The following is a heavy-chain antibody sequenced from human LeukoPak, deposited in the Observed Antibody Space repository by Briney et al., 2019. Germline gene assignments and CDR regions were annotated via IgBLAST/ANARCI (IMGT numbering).Heavy chain of an antibody. V-gene: IGHV1-18*01. J-gene: IGHJ4*02. CDR1: GYTFTSYP. Sequence: VASVKLSCKTSGYTFTSYPLTWVRQAPGQGLEWMGWITTYNGNTNYAQNLQGRVTITTATSTSTAYMDLRGLRSDDTAGYFCARGYDYGDYVGDFDYWGQGTLVTVSS. CDR3: ARGYDYGDYVGDFDY. CDR2: ITTYNGNT. D-gene: IGHD4-17*01.